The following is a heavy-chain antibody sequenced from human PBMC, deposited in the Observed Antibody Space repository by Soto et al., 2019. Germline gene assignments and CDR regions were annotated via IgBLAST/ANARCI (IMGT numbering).Heavy chain of an antibody. J-gene: IGHJ5*02. CDR1: GGTFSSYA. D-gene: IGHD3-22*01. V-gene: IGHV1-69*01. Sequence: QVQLVQSGAEVKKPGSSVKVSCKASGGTFSSYAISWVRQAPGQGLEWMGGIIPIFGTANYAQKFQGRVTITPDESTSTAYMELSSLRSEDTAVYYCARAAEDYYDSSGPRFDPWGQVTLVTVSS. CDR3: ARAAEDYYDSSGPRFDP. CDR2: IIPIFGTA.